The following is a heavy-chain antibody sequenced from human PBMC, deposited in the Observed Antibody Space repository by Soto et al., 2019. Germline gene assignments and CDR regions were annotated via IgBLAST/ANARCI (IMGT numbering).Heavy chain of an antibody. D-gene: IGHD3-3*01. J-gene: IGHJ6*02. Sequence: PSETLSLTCTVSGGSISGGGYYWSWIRQHPGKGLEWIGYIYYSGSTYYNPSLKSRVTISVDTSKNQFSLKLSSVTAADTAVYYCARVLGSGYYTHYYCMDVWGQGTTVTVSS. CDR3: ARVLGSGYYTHYYCMDV. CDR2: IYYSGST. CDR1: GGSISGGGYY. V-gene: IGHV4-31*03.